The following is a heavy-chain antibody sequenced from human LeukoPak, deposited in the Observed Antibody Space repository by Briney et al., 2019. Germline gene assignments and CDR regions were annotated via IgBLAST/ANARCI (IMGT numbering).Heavy chain of an antibody. CDR3: ARDPGWDY. D-gene: IGHD6-19*01. V-gene: IGHV1-2*02. Sequence: ASVKVSCKASGGTFSSYAISWVRQAPGQGLEWMGWINPNSGGTNYAQKFQGRVTMTRDTSISTAYMELSRLRSDDTAVYYCARDPGWDYWGQGTLVTVSS. J-gene: IGHJ4*02. CDR1: GGTFSSYA. CDR2: INPNSGGT.